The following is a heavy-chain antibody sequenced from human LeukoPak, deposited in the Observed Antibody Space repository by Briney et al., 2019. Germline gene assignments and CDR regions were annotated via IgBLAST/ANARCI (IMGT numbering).Heavy chain of an antibody. Sequence: SETLSLTCTVSGGSISSSDSYWDWIRQPPGKGLEWIGTIYYSGRTYYSPSLKSRVTMSVDPSNNQFSLNLRSVTAADTAVYYCARRRYYDGSGYLEWGQGTLLSVSS. CDR1: GGSISSSDSY. V-gene: IGHV4-39*01. CDR2: IYYSGRT. J-gene: IGHJ1*01. CDR3: ARRRYYDGSGYLE. D-gene: IGHD3-22*01.